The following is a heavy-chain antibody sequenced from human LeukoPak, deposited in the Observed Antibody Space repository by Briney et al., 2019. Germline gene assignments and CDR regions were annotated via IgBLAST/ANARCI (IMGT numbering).Heavy chain of an antibody. V-gene: IGHV3-30*18. J-gene: IGHJ4*02. D-gene: IGHD3-9*01. CDR1: GFTFSSYG. CDR3: AKNYDLLTGYYSHSDY. Sequence: PGGSLRLSCAGSGFTFSSYGMHWVRQAPGKGLEWVAVIAYDGSHEYYADSVKGRFTISRDNSKNTLYLQMNSLRAEDTAVYYCAKNYDLLTGYYSHSDYWGQGTLVTVSS. CDR2: IAYDGSHE.